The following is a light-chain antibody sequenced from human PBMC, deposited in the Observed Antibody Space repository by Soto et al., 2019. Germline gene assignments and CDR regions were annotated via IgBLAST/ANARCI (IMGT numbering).Light chain of an antibody. V-gene: IGLV2-14*01. CDR2: EVN. J-gene: IGLJ3*02. Sequence: QSALTQPASVSGSPGQPITISCSGTSSDIGAYKYVSWYQQHPGKVPKLMIYEVNNRPSGVSDRFSGSKPGNTASLTISGLQAEDEADYYCSSYTGSNTWMFGGGTKLTVL. CDR1: SSDIGAYKY. CDR3: SSYTGSNTWM.